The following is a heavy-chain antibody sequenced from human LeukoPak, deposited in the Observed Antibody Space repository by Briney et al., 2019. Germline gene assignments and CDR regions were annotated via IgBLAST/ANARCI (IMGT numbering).Heavy chain of an antibody. CDR2: ISYDGSNK. CDR1: GFTFSSYG. J-gene: IGHJ6*02. V-gene: IGHV3-30*18. Sequence: GGSLRLSCAASGFTFSSYGMHWVRQAPGKGLEWVAVISYDGSNKYYADSVKGRFTISRDNSKNTLYLQMNSLRAEDTAVYYCAKSEQWLVYYYYGMDVWGQGTTVTVSS. D-gene: IGHD6-19*01. CDR3: AKSEQWLVYYYYGMDV.